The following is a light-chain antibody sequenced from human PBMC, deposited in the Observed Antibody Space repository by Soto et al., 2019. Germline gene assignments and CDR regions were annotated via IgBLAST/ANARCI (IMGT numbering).Light chain of an antibody. CDR2: GAS. Sequence: EIVLTQSPGTLSLSPGERATLSCRASQSVSKNYLAWYQQKPGQAPRLLIYGASSRATGIPDRFSGGGSGTGFSLIISRLEPEDFAVYYCQQYGSSPRTFGQGTKVEIK. CDR1: QSVSKNY. V-gene: IGKV3-20*01. J-gene: IGKJ1*01. CDR3: QQYGSSPRT.